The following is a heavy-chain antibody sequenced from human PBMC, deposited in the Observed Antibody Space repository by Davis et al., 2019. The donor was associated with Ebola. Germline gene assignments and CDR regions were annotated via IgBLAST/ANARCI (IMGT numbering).Heavy chain of an antibody. D-gene: IGHD3-3*01. CDR1: GGSFSGYY. CDR2: INHSGST. CDR3: ASHGLTYEYYFDY. V-gene: IGHV4-34*01. J-gene: IGHJ4*02. Sequence: PSETLSLTCAVYGGSFSGYYWSWIRQPPGKGLEWIGEINHSGSTNYNPSLKSRVTISVDTSKNQFSLKLSSVTAADTAVYYCASHGLTYEYYFDYWGQGTLVTVSS.